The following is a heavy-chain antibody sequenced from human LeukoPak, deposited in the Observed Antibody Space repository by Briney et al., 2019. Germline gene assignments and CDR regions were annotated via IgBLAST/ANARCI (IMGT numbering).Heavy chain of an antibody. CDR1: GFTFSSYA. D-gene: IGHD3-22*01. Sequence: PGGSLRLSCAASGFTFSSYAMSWVRQAPGKGLEWVSAISGSGGSTYYADSVKGRFTISRDNSKNTLYLQMNSLRAEDTAVYYCAKAQSSYYYDSSGGYMDVWGKGTTVTVSS. CDR3: AKAQSSYYYDSSGGYMDV. CDR2: ISGSGGST. J-gene: IGHJ6*03. V-gene: IGHV3-23*01.